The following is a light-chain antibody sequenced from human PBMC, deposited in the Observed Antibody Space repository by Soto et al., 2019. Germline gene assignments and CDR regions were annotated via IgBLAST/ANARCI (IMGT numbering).Light chain of an antibody. Sequence: QSVLTQPPSVSGAPGQRVTISCTGSRSNIGAGYDVHWYQRLPGTAPKVLIYGNNNRPSGVPDRFSGSKSGTSASLAITGLQAEDEADYYCQSYDSSLSGSYVFGPGTKVTVL. CDR3: QSYDSSLSGSYV. V-gene: IGLV1-40*01. J-gene: IGLJ1*01. CDR1: RSNIGAGYD. CDR2: GNN.